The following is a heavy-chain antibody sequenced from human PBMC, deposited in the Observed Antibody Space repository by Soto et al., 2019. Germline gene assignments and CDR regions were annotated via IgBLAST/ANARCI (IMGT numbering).Heavy chain of an antibody. Sequence: ESVNLSCKVSGYSFTSYWSGWVSQMPGKGLEWMGIIYPGDSDTRYSPSFQGQVTISADKSISTAYLQWSSLKASDTAMYYCARLQTMIVPHIDYWGQGTLVTVSS. CDR3: ARLQTMIVPHIDY. CDR1: GYSFTSYW. D-gene: IGHD3-22*01. CDR2: IYPGDSDT. J-gene: IGHJ4*02. V-gene: IGHV5-51*01.